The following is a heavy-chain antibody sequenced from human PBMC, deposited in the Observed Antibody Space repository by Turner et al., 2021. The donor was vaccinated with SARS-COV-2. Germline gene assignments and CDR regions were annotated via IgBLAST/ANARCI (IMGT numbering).Heavy chain of an antibody. D-gene: IGHD5-18*01. CDR2: ITWNSGSI. J-gene: IGHJ4*02. V-gene: IGHV3-9*01. CDR1: GFTFDDYA. CDR3: AKGSGYSYELGFDY. Sequence: EVQLVESGGGLVQSGRSLRLSCAASGFTFDDYAMHWVRQAPGKGLEWVSGITWNSGSIGYADSVKGRFTISRDNAKNSLYLQMNSLRAEDTALYYCAKGSGYSYELGFDYWGQGTLVTVSS.